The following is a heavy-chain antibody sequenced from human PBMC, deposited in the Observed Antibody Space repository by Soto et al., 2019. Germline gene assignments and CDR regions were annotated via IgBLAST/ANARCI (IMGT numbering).Heavy chain of an antibody. CDR2: IKQDGSEK. Sequence: PGGSLRLSCAASGFTFSSYWMSWVRQAPGKGLEWVANIKQDGSEKYYVDSVKGRFTISRDNAKNSLYLQMNSLRAEDTAVYYCARDASYYDILTGYYYFDYCGQGTLVTVSS. CDR1: GFTFSSYW. J-gene: IGHJ4*02. D-gene: IGHD3-9*01. V-gene: IGHV3-7*05. CDR3: ARDASYYDILTGYYYFDY.